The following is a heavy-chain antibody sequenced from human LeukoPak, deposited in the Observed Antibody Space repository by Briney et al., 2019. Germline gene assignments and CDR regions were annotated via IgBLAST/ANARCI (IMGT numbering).Heavy chain of an antibody. CDR3: ARRDAVTLGEYIQH. D-gene: IGHD4-17*01. V-gene: IGHV4-59*01. CDR2: VYNSEST. Sequence: SETLSLTCTVCGSSINNYYWTWIRQPRGKGREWIGYVYNSESTNYNPSISSRVTISLDASKNQYPLRLTSVTAADTAVYYCARRDAVTLGEYIQHWGQGTLVTVSS. J-gene: IGHJ1*01. CDR1: GSSINNYY.